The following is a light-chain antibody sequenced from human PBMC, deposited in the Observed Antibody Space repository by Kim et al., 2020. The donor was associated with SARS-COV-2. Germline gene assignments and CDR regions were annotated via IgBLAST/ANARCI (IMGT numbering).Light chain of an antibody. CDR3: AAWDDSLNVVA. CDR2: NDN. CDR1: SSNIGGNT. J-gene: IGLJ2*01. V-gene: IGLV1-44*01. Sequence: GQKITISFSGSSSNIGGNTVNWYQQLPGTAPRLLIYNDNQGPSGVPDRFSGSKSGTSASLTISGLQSEDEADYYCAAWDDSLNVVAFGGGTQLTVL.